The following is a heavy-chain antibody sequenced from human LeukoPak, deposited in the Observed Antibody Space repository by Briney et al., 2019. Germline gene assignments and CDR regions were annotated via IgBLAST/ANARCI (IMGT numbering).Heavy chain of an antibody. J-gene: IGHJ4*02. Sequence: ASVKVSCKASGYTFTSYYMHWVRQAPGQGLEWMGIINPSGGSTSYAQKFQGRVTMTRDTSTSTVYMELSSLRSEDTAVYYCASPSVGDTLFDYWGQGTLVTVSS. CDR3: ASPSVGDTLFDY. D-gene: IGHD1-26*01. CDR2: INPSGGST. V-gene: IGHV1-46*01. CDR1: GYTFTSYY.